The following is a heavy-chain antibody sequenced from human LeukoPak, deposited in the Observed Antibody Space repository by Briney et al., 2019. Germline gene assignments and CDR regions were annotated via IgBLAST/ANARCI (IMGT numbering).Heavy chain of an antibody. D-gene: IGHD3-22*01. CDR3: TTDDYYDSSNYYYVGFAY. J-gene: IGHJ4*02. V-gene: IGHV4-59*12. CDR1: GGSISSYY. Sequence: SETLSLTCTVSGGSISSYYWSWIRQPPGKGLEWIGYIYYSGSTNYNPSLKSRVTISIDTSKNQFSLKLISVTAEDTAVYYCTTDDYYDSSNYYYVGFAYWGQGTLVTVSS. CDR2: IYYSGST.